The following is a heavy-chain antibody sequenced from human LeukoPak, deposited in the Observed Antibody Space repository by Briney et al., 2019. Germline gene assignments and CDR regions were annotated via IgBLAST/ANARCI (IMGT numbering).Heavy chain of an antibody. Sequence: GGTLRLSCAASGFTFSSYGMHWVRHAPAKGLEWVAVIWYDGSNKYYADSVKGRFTISRDNSKNTLYLQMNSLRAEDTAVYYCARDTYGMDVWGQGTTVTVSS. CDR1: GFTFSSYG. CDR3: ARDTYGMDV. CDR2: IWYDGSNK. V-gene: IGHV3-33*01. J-gene: IGHJ6*02.